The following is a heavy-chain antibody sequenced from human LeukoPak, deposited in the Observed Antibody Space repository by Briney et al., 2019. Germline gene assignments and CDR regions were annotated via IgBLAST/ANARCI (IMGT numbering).Heavy chain of an antibody. V-gene: IGHV1-18*01. Sequence: EASVKVSCKASGYTFTSYGISWVRQAPGQGLEWMGWISAYNGNTNYAQKLQGRVTMTTDTSTGTAYMELRSLRSDDTAVYYCAREVSGSYYGDNWFDPWGQGTLVTVSS. CDR1: GYTFTSYG. CDR3: AREVSGSYYGDNWFDP. CDR2: ISAYNGNT. J-gene: IGHJ5*02. D-gene: IGHD1-26*01.